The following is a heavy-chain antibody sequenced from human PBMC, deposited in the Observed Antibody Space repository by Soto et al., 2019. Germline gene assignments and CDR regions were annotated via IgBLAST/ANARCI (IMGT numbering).Heavy chain of an antibody. V-gene: IGHV4-59*01. D-gene: IGHD2-21*01. CDR1: GGSISSYY. CDR3: ARCGGFLYMDV. Sequence: SETLSLTCTVSGGSISSYYWSWIRQPPGKGLEWIGYIYYSGSTNYNPSLKSRVTISVDTSKNQFSLKLSSVTAADTAVYYCARCGGFLYMDVWGKGTTVTVSS. J-gene: IGHJ6*03. CDR2: IYYSGST.